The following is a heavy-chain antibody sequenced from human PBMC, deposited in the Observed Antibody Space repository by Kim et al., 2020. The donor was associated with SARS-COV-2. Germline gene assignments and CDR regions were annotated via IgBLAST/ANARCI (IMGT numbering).Heavy chain of an antibody. CDR2: IRSKAYGGTT. V-gene: IGHV3-49*03. CDR1: GFTFGDYA. Sequence: GGSLRLSCTASGFTFGDYAMSWFRQAPRKGLEWVGFIRSKAYGGTTEYAASVKGRFTISRDDSKSIAYLQMNSLKTEDTAVYYCTRDRRPHYDFWSGYYWGGFDPWGQGTLVTVSS. D-gene: IGHD3-3*01. J-gene: IGHJ5*02. CDR3: TRDRRPHYDFWSGYYWGGFDP.